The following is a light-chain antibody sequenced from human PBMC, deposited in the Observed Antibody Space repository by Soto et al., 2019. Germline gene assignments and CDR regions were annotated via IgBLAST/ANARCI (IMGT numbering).Light chain of an antibody. CDR1: SSNIGAAYD. CDR2: GNN. J-gene: IGLJ1*01. V-gene: IGLV1-40*01. CDR3: QSYDSSLSSYV. Sequence: QLVLTQPPSMSGAPGQRVTISCTGSSSNIGAAYDVHWYQHLPGTAPKLLIYGNNNRPSGVPDRFSGSKSGTSASLAITGLQAGDEADYYCQSYDSSLSSYVFGTGTK.